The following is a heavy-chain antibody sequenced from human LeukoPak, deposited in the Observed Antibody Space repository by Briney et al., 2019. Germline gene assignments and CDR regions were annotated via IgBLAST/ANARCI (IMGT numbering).Heavy chain of an antibody. J-gene: IGHJ4*02. CDR3: ARGPYSSSWRPFDY. CDR2: IYTSGST. Sequence: SETLSLTCTVSGGSISSYYWSWIRQPAGKGLEWIGRIYTSGSTNYNPSLKSRVTISVDTSKNQFSLKLSSVTAADTAVYYCARGPYSSSWRPFDYWGQGTLVTVSS. D-gene: IGHD6-13*01. CDR1: GGSISSYY. V-gene: IGHV4-4*07.